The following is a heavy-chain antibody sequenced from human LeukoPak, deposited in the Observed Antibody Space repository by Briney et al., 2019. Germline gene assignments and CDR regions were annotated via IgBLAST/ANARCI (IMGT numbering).Heavy chain of an antibody. Sequence: PGGSLRLSCSASGFTFSSYAMHWVRQAPGEELDYISGVTSDGGTTYHADSVKGRFTISRDNSKNTLYLQMSSLRVEDTAVYYCVKVSSTVGATYFDQWGQGTLVTVSS. D-gene: IGHD1-26*01. CDR1: GFTFSSYA. V-gene: IGHV3-64D*06. J-gene: IGHJ4*02. CDR3: VKVSSTVGATYFDQ. CDR2: VTSDGGTT.